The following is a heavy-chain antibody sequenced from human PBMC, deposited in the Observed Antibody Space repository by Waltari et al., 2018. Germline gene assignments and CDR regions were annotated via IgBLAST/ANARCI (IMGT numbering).Heavy chain of an antibody. Sequence: QAQLVQSGAEVRKPGASVKVSCKASGYFLSDKYIRWVRQAPGQGLEWMGWINPKSGDIKSAQKFQGRVTMARDTSIGTVYMDLSSLRSDDTALYYCARDRAHSGRYPDAFDIWGQGTMVTVSS. CDR2: INPKSGDI. V-gene: IGHV1-2*02. CDR3: ARDRAHSGRYPDAFDI. J-gene: IGHJ3*02. D-gene: IGHD1-26*01. CDR1: GYFLSDKY.